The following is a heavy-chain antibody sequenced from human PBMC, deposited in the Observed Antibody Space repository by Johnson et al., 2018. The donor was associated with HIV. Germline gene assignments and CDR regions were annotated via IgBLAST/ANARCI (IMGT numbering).Heavy chain of an antibody. CDR1: GFTFDDYA. Sequence: VQLVESGGGLVQPGRSLRLSCAASGFTFDDYAMHWVRQAPGKGLEWVSGISWNSGSIGYADSVKGRFTISRDNSKNTLYLQMNSLRAEDTAVYYCAKDSPGEGYAFDIWGQGTMVTVSS. CDR2: ISWNSGSI. D-gene: IGHD3-10*01. CDR3: AKDSPGEGYAFDI. V-gene: IGHV3-9*01. J-gene: IGHJ3*02.